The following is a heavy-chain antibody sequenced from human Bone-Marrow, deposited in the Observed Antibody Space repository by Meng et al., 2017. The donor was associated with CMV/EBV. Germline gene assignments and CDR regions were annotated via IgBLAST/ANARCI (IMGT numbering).Heavy chain of an antibody. CDR3: AREMDAAAFEY. J-gene: IGHJ4*02. CDR1: GGSISSGGYY. Sequence: SETLSLTCTVSGGSISSGGYYWSWIRQHPGKGLEWIGYIYYSGSTYYNPSLKSRVTISVDTSKNQFSLKLSSVTAADTAVYYCAREMDAAAFEYWGQGTLVTVSS. V-gene: IGHV4-31*03. CDR2: IYYSGST. D-gene: IGHD6-25*01.